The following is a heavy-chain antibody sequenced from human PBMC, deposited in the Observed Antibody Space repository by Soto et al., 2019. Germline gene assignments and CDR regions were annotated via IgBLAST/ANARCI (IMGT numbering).Heavy chain of an antibody. CDR3: AHRVLRTVFGLVTTTAIYFDF. CDR1: GFSLTTSGVG. D-gene: IGHD3-3*01. Sequence: QITLNESGPTQVKPRQTLTLTCTFSGFSLTTSGVGVGWIRQSPGKAPEWLALIYWDDDKRYSPSLKSRLTINQDTSKNQVVLTMADLDPADTATYYCAHRVLRTVFGLVTTTAIYFDFWGQGTPVAVSS. CDR2: IYWDDDK. V-gene: IGHV2-5*02. J-gene: IGHJ4*02.